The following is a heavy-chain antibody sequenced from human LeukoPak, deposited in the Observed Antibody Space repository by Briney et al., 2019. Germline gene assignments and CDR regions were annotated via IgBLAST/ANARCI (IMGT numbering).Heavy chain of an antibody. CDR2: ISAYNGNT. CDR3: ARGIYSYSSSWYSDFDY. D-gene: IGHD6-13*01. V-gene: IGHV1-18*01. Sequence: ASVKVSCKASGYTFTSYGISWVRQAPGQGLEWMGWISAYNGNTNYAQKLQGRVTMTTDTSTSTAYMELRSLRSDDTAVYYCARGIYSYSSSWYSDFDYWGQGTLVTVSS. CDR1: GYTFTSYG. J-gene: IGHJ4*02.